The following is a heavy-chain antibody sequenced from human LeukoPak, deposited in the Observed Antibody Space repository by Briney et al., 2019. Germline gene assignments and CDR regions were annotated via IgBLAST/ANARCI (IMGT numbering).Heavy chain of an antibody. CDR3: AKADGSWTYDP. D-gene: IGHD5-24*01. J-gene: IGHJ5*02. Sequence: PGGSLRLSCAASGFTFTSYSMNWVRQAPGKGLEWVSTISGGGGSTYYADSVKSRFTISRDNSKNTLFLQMNSLRAEDTAVYYCAKADGSWTYDPWGQGTLVTVSS. V-gene: IGHV3-23*01. CDR2: ISGGGGST. CDR1: GFTFTSYS.